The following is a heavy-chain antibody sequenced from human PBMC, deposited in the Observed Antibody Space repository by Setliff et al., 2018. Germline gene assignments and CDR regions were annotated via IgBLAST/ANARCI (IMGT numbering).Heavy chain of an antibody. V-gene: IGHV4-59*10. Sequence: SETLSLTCAVYGGSFSGYYWSWIRQPAGKGLGWIGRIYTSGSTNYNPSLKSRVTMSVDTSKNQFSLKLSSVTAADTAVYYCARKGISALSGAFDMWGQGTMVTVSS. J-gene: IGHJ3*02. D-gene: IGHD1-26*01. CDR1: GGSFSGYY. CDR3: ARKGISALSGAFDM. CDR2: IYTSGST.